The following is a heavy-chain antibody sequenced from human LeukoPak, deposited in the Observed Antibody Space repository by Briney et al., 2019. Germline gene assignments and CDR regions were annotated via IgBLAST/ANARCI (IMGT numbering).Heavy chain of an antibody. CDR3: ARVLRTYGGNSGAYFDY. CDR1: GGSFSGYY. J-gene: IGHJ4*02. D-gene: IGHD4-23*01. Sequence: PSETLSLTCAVYGGSFSGYYWSWIRQPPGKGLEGIGEINHSGSTNYNPSLKSRVTISVDTSKNQFSLKLSSVTAADTAVYYCARVLRTYGGNSGAYFDYWGQGTLVTVSS. V-gene: IGHV4-34*01. CDR2: INHSGST.